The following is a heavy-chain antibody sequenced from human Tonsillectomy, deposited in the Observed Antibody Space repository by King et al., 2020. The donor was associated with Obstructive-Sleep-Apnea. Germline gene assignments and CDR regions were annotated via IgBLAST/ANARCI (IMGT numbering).Heavy chain of an antibody. V-gene: IGHV4-59*08. CDR1: GGSISSYY. CDR3: ARRDSSGWYYFDY. D-gene: IGHD6-19*01. Sequence: VQLQESGPGLVKPSETLSLTCTVSGGSISSYYWSWIRQPPGKGLEWIGYIYYSGSTNYNPSLTSRVTISVDTSKNQFSRKLSSVTAADTAVYYCARRDSSGWYYFDYWGQGTLVTVSS. CDR2: IYYSGST. J-gene: IGHJ4*02.